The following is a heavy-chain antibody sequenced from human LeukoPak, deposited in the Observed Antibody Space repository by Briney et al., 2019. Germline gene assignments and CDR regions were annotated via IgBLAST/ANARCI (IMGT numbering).Heavy chain of an antibody. CDR3: ARSYGGHSVCDAFDI. D-gene: IGHD4-23*01. V-gene: IGHV4-31*03. J-gene: IGHJ3*02. CDR1: GGSISSGGYY. Sequence: SQTLSLTCTVSGGSISSGGYYWSWIRQHPGKGLEWIGYIYYSGSTYYNPSLKSRVTISVDTSKNQFSLKLTSVTAADTAVYYCARSYGGHSVCDAFDIGGQGTMVTVSA. CDR2: IYYSGST.